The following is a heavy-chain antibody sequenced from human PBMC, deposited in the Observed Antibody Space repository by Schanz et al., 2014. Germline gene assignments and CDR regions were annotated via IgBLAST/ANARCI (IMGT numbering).Heavy chain of an antibody. J-gene: IGHJ4*02. V-gene: IGHV3-23*04. Sequence: EVQLVESGGGLVQPGGSLRLSCAASGFTFSDYAMCWVRQAPGKGLEWVSGFDAHDGRAYYADSAKGRFTISRDNSKSTLYVEMNSLRVEDTAVYYCAKTLFPGGTQTFGNWGLGTLVTVSS. CDR2: FDAHDGRA. D-gene: IGHD2-8*02. CDR1: GFTFSDYA. CDR3: AKTLFPGGTQTFGN.